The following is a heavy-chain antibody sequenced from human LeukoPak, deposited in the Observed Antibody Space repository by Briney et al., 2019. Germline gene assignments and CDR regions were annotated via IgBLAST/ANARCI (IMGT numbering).Heavy chain of an antibody. V-gene: IGHV3-53*01. CDR1: GFTVSSNS. Sequence: GGSLRLSCTVSGFTVSSNSMSWVRQAPGKGLECVSFIYSDNTHYSDSVNGRFTISRDNSKNTLYLQMNGLRAEDTAVYYCAKDYEPLVGVHRWGDWFDPWGQGTLVTVSS. D-gene: IGHD1-26*01. CDR3: AKDYEPLVGVHRWGDWFDP. CDR2: IYSDNT. J-gene: IGHJ5*02.